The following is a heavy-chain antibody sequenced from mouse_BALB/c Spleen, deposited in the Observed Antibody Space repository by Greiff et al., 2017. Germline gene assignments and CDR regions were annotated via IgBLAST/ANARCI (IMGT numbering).Heavy chain of an antibody. V-gene: IGHV5-17*02. CDR3: ARHYRYAMDY. CDR2: ISSGSSTI. J-gene: IGHJ4*01. D-gene: IGHD2-14*01. CDR1: GFTFSSFG. Sequence: EVKLVESGGGLVQPGGSRKLSCAASGFTFSSFGMHWVRQAPEKGLEWVAYISSGSSTIYYADTVTGRFTISRDNPKNTLFLQMTSLRSEDTAMYYCARHYRYAMDYWGQGTSVTVSS.